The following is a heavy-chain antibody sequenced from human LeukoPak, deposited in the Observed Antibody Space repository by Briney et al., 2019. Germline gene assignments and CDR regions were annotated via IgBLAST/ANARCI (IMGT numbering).Heavy chain of an antibody. Sequence: GGSLTLSCAASEISFSSSWMHWVRQAPGKGLVWVSRINSDRSGTSYADFVKGRFTISRDNAKNTLCLQMNSLRAEDTAVYYCAKPISSIAARRNWYFDLWGRGTLVTVSS. CDR1: EISFSSSW. CDR3: AKPISSIAARRNWYFDL. D-gene: IGHD6-6*01. CDR2: INSDRSGT. J-gene: IGHJ2*01. V-gene: IGHV3-74*01.